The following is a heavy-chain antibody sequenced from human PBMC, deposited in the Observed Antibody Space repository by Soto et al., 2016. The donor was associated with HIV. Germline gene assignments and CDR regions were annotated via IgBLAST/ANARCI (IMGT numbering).Heavy chain of an antibody. CDR2: IYYTGNT. J-gene: IGHJ1*01. Sequence: QLQLQESGPGLVKPSETLSLTCTVSGGSITSISYYWGWIRQPPGKELEWIGSIYYTGNTYYNPSLKSRVTISVDTSKNQFSLKLSSVTAADTAVYSCASGFAYDYVWGIEGVDHWGQGPWSPSPQ. D-gene: IGHD3-16*01. CDR3: ASGFAYDYVWGIEGVDH. V-gene: IGHV4-39*01. CDR1: GGSITSISYY.